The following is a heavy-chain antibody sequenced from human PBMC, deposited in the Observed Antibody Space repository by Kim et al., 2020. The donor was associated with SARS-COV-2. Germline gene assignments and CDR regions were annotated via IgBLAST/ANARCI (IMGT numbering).Heavy chain of an antibody. CDR3: VRGHKSFAL. CDR1: GFTLSDYF. CDR2: SRHRPRNYTT. V-gene: IGHV3-72*01. Sequence: GGSLRLSCAASGFTLSDYFMDWVRQVPGKGLEWIGRSRHRPRNYTTEYAASVQGRFTVSRDDSKTSLHLLMTSLRTEDTAVYYCVRGHKSFALWGQGTLVPVS. J-gene: IGHJ5*02.